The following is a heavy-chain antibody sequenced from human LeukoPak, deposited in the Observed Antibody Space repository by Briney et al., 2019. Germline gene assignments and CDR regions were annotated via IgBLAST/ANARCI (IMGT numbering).Heavy chain of an antibody. CDR1: GGTFSSYA. Sequence: ASVKVSCMASGGTFSSYAISWVRQAPGQGLEWMGRIIPILGIANYAQKFQGRVTITADKSTSTAYMELSSLRSEDTAVYYCARRPITFGGVNPPHWGQGTLVTVSS. V-gene: IGHV1-69*04. CDR3: ARRPITFGGVNPPH. D-gene: IGHD3-16*01. CDR2: IIPILGIA. J-gene: IGHJ4*02.